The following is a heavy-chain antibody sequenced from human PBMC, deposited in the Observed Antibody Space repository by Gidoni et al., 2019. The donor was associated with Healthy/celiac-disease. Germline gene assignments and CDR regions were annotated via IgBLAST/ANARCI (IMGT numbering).Heavy chain of an antibody. CDR2: ISGSGGST. Sequence: EVQLLESGGGLVQPGGSLSRSRAASRFTFSSYALSWVRKAPGKGLEWVSAISGSGGSTYYADSVKGRFTISRDNSKNTLYLQMNSLRAEDTAVYYCAKDLRQDPSLDYWGQGTLVTVSS. CDR3: AKDLRQDPSLDY. CDR1: RFTFSSYA. V-gene: IGHV3-23*01. J-gene: IGHJ4*02.